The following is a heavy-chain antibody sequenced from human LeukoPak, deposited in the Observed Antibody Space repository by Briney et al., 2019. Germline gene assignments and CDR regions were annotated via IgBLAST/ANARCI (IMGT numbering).Heavy chain of an antibody. Sequence: SKTLSPTCAVYGGSFRDYYWSWIRQPPGKGLERIGEINHDGTTNYNPSLKSRVIMSVDASKSQFFLTLTPVTAADTAVYYCAREGAYTNFVNRFDAWGQGTLVTVSS. J-gene: IGHJ5*02. CDR2: INHDGTT. CDR1: GGSFRDYY. D-gene: IGHD2-2*02. V-gene: IGHV4-34*01. CDR3: AREGAYTNFVNRFDA.